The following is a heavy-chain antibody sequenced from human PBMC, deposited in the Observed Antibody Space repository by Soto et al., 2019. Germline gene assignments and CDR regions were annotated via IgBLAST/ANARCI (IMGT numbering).Heavy chain of an antibody. V-gene: IGHV3-23*01. CDR2: IRGNGAKT. J-gene: IGHJ5*02. Sequence: EELLLESGGALVLPGGSLRLSCTASGFPFSNYAMTWVRQAPGKGLEWVSTIRGNGAKTYYADSVKGRFTISRDNSKSTRYLQMSSRSAEDAAVYYWARAVVTAVFGLWGQGTLVTVSS. CDR1: GFPFSNYA. CDR3: ARAVVTAVFGL. D-gene: IGHD2-21*02.